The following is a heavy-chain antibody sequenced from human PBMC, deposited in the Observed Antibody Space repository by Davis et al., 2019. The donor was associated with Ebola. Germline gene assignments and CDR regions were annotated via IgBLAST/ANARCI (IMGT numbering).Heavy chain of an antibody. Sequence: GESLKISCRASGYNFATHWIGWVRQMPGKGLELMGIIYPGDSDTRYSPSFRGQVTISADMSISTAYLQWNSLKASDTAMYYCARGTLYCSGGNCYQNYFDYWGQGTLVTVSS. J-gene: IGHJ4*02. V-gene: IGHV5-51*01. CDR3: ARGTLYCSGGNCYQNYFDY. CDR1: GYNFATHW. D-gene: IGHD2-15*01. CDR2: IYPGDSDT.